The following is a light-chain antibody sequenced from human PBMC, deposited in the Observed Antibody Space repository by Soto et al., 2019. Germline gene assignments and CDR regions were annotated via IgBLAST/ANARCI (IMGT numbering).Light chain of an antibody. CDR2: KAS. CDR1: QSVDNW. V-gene: IGKV1-5*03. J-gene: IGKJ1*01. Sequence: DIQMTQSPSTLPASVGDRVTITCRASQSVDNWLAWFQQKPGKAPKVLIHKASNLDTGVPSRFSGSGWETEFPLTITSLQPDDFAPYYCQHCSASPPWTFGQGTKVEIK. CDR3: QHCSASPPWT.